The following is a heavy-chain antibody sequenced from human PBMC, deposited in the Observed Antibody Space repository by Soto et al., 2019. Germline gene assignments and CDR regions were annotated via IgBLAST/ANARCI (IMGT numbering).Heavy chain of an antibody. J-gene: IGHJ3*02. D-gene: IGHD2-2*01. CDR2: INPNSGGT. CDR3: ARGVIVVVPAANEPGGAFDI. CDR1: GYTFTGYY. Sequence: GASVKVSCKASGYTFTGYYMHWVRQAPGQGLEWMGWINPNSGGTNYAQKFQGWVTMTRDTSISTAYMELSRLRSDDTAVYYCARGVIVVVPAANEPGGAFDIWGQGTMVTVSS. V-gene: IGHV1-2*04.